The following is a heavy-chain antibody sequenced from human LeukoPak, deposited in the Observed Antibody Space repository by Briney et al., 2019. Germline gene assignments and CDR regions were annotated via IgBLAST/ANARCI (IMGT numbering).Heavy chain of an antibody. CDR2: ISGCGGGT. J-gene: IGHJ5*02. CDR1: GFTFSSYA. D-gene: IGHD3-3*01. CDR3: TTELEWLIPYNWFDP. V-gene: IGHV3-23*01. Sequence: GGSLRLSCAASGFTFSSYAMSWVRQAPGKGLEWVSAISGCGGGTYYADSVKGRFTISRDNSKNTLYLQMNSLRAEDTAVYYCTTELEWLIPYNWFDPWGQGTLVTVSS.